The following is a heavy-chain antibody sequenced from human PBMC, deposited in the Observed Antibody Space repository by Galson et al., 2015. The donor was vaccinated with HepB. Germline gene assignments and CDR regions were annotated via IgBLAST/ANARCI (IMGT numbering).Heavy chain of an antibody. D-gene: IGHD3-3*01. J-gene: IGHJ6*03. CDR1: GYTFTDYV. CDR2: MNTNTGKP. CDR3: ARSPLRFLDWLPYYDYYYMDV. V-gene: IGHV7-4-1*02. Sequence: SVKVSCKASGYTFTDYVVNWVRQAPGQGLEWMGWMNTNTGKPTYAPGFAGRFVFSLDTSVTTAYLQISSLETDDTAVYYCARSPLRFLDWLPYYDYYYMDVWGEGTTGTVS.